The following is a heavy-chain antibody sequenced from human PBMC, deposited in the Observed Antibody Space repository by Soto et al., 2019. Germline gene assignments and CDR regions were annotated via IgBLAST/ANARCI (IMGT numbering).Heavy chain of an antibody. V-gene: IGHV3-30-3*01. CDR1: GFTFSSYA. CDR2: ISYDGSNK. Sequence: PGGSLRLSCAASGFTFSSYAMHWVRQAPGKGLEWVAVISYDGSNKYYADSVKGRFTISRDNSKNTLYLQMNSLRAEDTAVYYCARDLAARLWVDYWGQGTLVTVSS. D-gene: IGHD6-6*01. CDR3: ARDLAARLWVDY. J-gene: IGHJ4*02.